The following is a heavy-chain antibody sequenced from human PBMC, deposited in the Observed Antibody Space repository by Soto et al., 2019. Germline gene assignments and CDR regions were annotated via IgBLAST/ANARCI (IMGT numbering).Heavy chain of an antibody. CDR2: IYYSGST. Sequence: SETLSLTCTVSGGSISSGGYYWSWIRQHPGKGLEWIGYIYYSGSTYYNPSLKSRVTISVDTSKNQFSLKLSSVTAADTAVYYCARSGLQWLRSYYNGMDVWGQGTTVIVSS. CDR3: ARSGLQWLRSYYNGMDV. D-gene: IGHD6-19*01. J-gene: IGHJ6*02. CDR1: GGSISSGGYY. V-gene: IGHV4-31*03.